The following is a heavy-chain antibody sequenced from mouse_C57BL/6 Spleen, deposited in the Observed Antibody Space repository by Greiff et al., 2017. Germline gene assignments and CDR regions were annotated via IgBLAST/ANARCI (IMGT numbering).Heavy chain of an antibody. V-gene: IGHV5-6*01. D-gene: IGHD2-5*01. CDR1: GFTFSSYG. CDR2: ISSGGSYT. J-gene: IGHJ2*01. Sequence: EVKLMESGGDLVKPGGSLKLSCAASGFTFSSYGMSWVRQTPDKRLEWVATISSGGSYTYYPDSVKGRFTISRDNAKNTLYLQMSSLKSEDTAMYYCARRDSNSFDYWGQGTTLTVSS. CDR3: ARRDSNSFDY.